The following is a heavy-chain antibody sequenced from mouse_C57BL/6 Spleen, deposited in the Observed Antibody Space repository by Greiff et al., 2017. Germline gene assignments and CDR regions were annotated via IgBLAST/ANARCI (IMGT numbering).Heavy chain of an antibody. CDR1: GFTFTDYY. CDR2: IRNKAKGYTT. J-gene: IGHJ4*01. D-gene: IGHD4-1*01. Sequence: EVKLVESGGGLVQPGGSLSLSCAASGFTFTDYYMSWVRQPPGKALEWLGFIRNKAKGYTTEYSASVKGRFTISRDNSQSILYLQMNALRAEDSATYDCARYGVGHYAMDYWGQGTSVTVSS. V-gene: IGHV7-3*01. CDR3: ARYGVGHYAMDY.